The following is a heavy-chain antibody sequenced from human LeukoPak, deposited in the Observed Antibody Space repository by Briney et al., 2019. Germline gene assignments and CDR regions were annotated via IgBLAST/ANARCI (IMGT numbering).Heavy chain of an antibody. Sequence: PGGSLRLSCAASGFTFSSYSMNWVRQAPGKGLEWVSSISSSSSYIYYADSVKGRFTISRDNAKNSLYLQMNSLRAEDTAVYYCARGVKNYYDSSGYYLDYWGQGTLVTVSS. J-gene: IGHJ4*02. D-gene: IGHD3-22*01. CDR3: ARGVKNYYDSSGYYLDY. CDR2: ISSSSSYI. V-gene: IGHV3-21*01. CDR1: GFTFSSYS.